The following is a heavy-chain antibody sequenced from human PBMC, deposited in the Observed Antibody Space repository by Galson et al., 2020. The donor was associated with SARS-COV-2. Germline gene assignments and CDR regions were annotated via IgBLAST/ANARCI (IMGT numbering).Heavy chain of an antibody. CDR2: ISYNVSNK. CDR3: ARDPEGRYYDSSGYYGVDFFDY. CDR1: GFTFSSYA. J-gene: IGHJ4*02. D-gene: IGHD3-22*01. Sequence: SLKISCAASGFTFSSYAMHWVRQAPGKGLEWVAVISYNVSNKYYADSVKGRFTISRDNAKNTLYLQMNSLRAEDKAVYYCARDPEGRYYDSSGYYGVDFFDYWGQGTLVTVSS. V-gene: IGHV3-30-3*01.